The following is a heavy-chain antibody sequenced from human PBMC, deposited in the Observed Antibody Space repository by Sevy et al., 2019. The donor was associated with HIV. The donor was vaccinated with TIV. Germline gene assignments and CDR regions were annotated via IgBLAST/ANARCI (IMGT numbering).Heavy chain of an antibody. J-gene: IGHJ6*02. CDR1: GFTSSRYA. Sequence: GGSLRLSCVASGFTSSRYAINWVRQTPQKGLEWVSGISGPGGSKYYSESVEGRFTISRYNSKNTIYLQMDSLRAEDTAVYHCAIVRFLDWVSFDYDIDVWGQGTSVTVSS. V-gene: IGHV3-23*01. CDR3: AIVRFLDWVSFDYDIDV. CDR2: ISGPGGSK. D-gene: IGHD3-3*01.